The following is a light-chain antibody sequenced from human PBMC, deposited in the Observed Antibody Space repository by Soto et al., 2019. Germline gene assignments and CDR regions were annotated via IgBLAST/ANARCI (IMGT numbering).Light chain of an antibody. J-gene: IGKJ4*01. CDR1: QSVSSY. CDR2: DAS. V-gene: IGKV3-11*01. Sequence: EIVLTQSPVTLSLSPGERATLSCRASQSVSSYLAWYQQKSGQAPRLLIYDASNRATGIPARFSGSGSGTDFTLPISSLEPEDFAVYYCQQRSNWPPGLTFGGGTKIEIK. CDR3: QQRSNWPPGLT.